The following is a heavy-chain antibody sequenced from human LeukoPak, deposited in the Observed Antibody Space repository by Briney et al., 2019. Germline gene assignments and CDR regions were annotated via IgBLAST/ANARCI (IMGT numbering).Heavy chain of an antibody. V-gene: IGHV1-69*13. Sequence: ASVKVSCKASGYTFTGYYMHWVRQAPGQGLEWMGGIIPMFGTANYAQKFLGRVTITADESTNTAYMELSSLISEDTAVYYCARGETDMASYDYWGQGTLVTVSS. D-gene: IGHD5-18*01. J-gene: IGHJ4*02. CDR3: ARGETDMASYDY. CDR2: IIPMFGTA. CDR1: GYTFTGYY.